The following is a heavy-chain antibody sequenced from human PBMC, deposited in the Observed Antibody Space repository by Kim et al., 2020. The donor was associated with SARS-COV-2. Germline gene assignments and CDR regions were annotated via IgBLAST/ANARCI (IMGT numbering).Heavy chain of an antibody. D-gene: IGHD6-13*01. CDR2: IYSGGST. CDR1: GFTVSRNY. Sequence: GGSLRLSCAASGFTVSRNYMSWVRQAPGKGLEWVSVIYSGGSTYYADSVKGRFTISRDNSKNTLYLQMNSLRAEDTVVYYCARGLVGSSGGDGMDVWGPGTTVTVSS. CDR3: ARGLVGSSGGDGMDV. V-gene: IGHV3-53*01. J-gene: IGHJ6*02.